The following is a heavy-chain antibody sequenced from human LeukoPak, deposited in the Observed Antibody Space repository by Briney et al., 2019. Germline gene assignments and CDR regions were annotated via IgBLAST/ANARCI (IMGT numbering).Heavy chain of an antibody. CDR2: TKQDGSER. V-gene: IGHV3-7*01. Sequence: GGFLRLSCGASGFTFRSYGMGWGRQSPGKGLEWWANTKQDGSERYYVDSVKGRFAISRDNAKDSLYLQMNSLRAEDTAVYHCARVIAARPARRTYYYMDVWGKGTTVTVSS. D-gene: IGHD6-6*01. CDR1: GFTFRSYG. CDR3: ARVIAARPARRTYYYMDV. J-gene: IGHJ6*03.